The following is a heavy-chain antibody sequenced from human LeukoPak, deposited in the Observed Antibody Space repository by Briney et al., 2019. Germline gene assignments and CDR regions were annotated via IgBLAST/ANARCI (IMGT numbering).Heavy chain of an antibody. V-gene: IGHV3-48*01. CDR1: GFTFSSYW. J-gene: IGHJ3*01. D-gene: IGHD4-17*01. CDR2: SRVDFHAI. Sequence: PGGSLRLSCAASGFTFSSYWMSWVRQAPGKGLEWISYSRVDFHAIAYADSVRGRFTISRDNSKNTLYLQMNTLRVEDTAIYYCARDPNGDYVGAFDFWGRGTMVTVS. CDR3: ARDPNGDYVGAFDF.